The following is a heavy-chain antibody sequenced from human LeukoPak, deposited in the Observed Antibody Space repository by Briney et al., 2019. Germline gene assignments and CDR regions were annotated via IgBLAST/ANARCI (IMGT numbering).Heavy chain of an antibody. Sequence: PSETLSLTCTASGTSISSHYWRWIRQPAGKGLEWIGRLYTSGSAKYNPSPKSRVSMSVDTSKNEFSLKLSSVTAADTAVYFCATGESLDYWGQGTLVTVSS. J-gene: IGHJ4*02. V-gene: IGHV4-4*07. CDR1: GTSISSHY. D-gene: IGHD1-14*01. CDR3: ATGESLDY. CDR2: LYTSGSA.